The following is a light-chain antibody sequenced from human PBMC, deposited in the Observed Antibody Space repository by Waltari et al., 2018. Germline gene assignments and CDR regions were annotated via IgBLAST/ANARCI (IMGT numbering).Light chain of an antibody. CDR2: DAF. J-gene: IGKJ4*02. V-gene: IGKV3-11*01. CDR3: QHRSSWPLT. Sequence: EIVLTQSPATLSLSPGERAALSCRASQSVSSYLAWYQQKPGQAPRLLIYDAFNRATGIPARFSGSGSGTDFTLTTTSLEPEDSAVYYCQHRSSWPLTFGGGTKVEI. CDR1: QSVSSY.